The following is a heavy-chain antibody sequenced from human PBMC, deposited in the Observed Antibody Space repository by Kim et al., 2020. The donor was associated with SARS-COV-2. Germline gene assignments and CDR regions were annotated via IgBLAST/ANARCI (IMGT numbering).Heavy chain of an antibody. Sequence: GGSLRLSCAASGFTFSSYAMSWVRQAPGKGLEWVSAISGSGGSTYYADSVKGRFTISRDNSKNTLYLQMNSLRAEDTAVYYCAKDLIGCSSTSCKGIAAAAYYFDYWGQGTLVTVSS. CDR1: GFTFSSYA. D-gene: IGHD2-2*01. CDR3: AKDLIGCSSTSCKGIAAAAYYFDY. V-gene: IGHV3-23*01. J-gene: IGHJ4*02. CDR2: ISGSGGST.